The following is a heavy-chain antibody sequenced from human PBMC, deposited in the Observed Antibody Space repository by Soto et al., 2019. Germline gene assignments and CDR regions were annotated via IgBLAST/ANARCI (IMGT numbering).Heavy chain of an antibody. Sequence: SETLSLTCAVYGGSFSGYYWSWIRQPPGKGLEWIGEINHSGSTNYNPSLKSRVTISVDTSKNQFSLKLSSVAAADTAVYYCAREGGYFDTSGSGVYHYHGVDVWGQGTTVTVSS. J-gene: IGHJ6*02. D-gene: IGHD3-22*01. CDR1: GGSFSGYY. CDR2: INHSGST. V-gene: IGHV4-34*01. CDR3: AREGGYFDTSGSGVYHYHGVDV.